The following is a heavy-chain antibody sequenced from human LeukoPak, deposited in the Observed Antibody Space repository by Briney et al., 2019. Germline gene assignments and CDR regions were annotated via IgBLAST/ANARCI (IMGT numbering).Heavy chain of an antibody. CDR3: ARETWKPYDY. Sequence: GGSQRLSCAVSEFTFSVYSMSWVRQAPGKGLEWVAGIREDGNAKYYADSVKGRFTISRDNAKSLLYLQMSSLRAEDTAVYYCARETWKPYDYWGQGTLVTVSS. CDR1: EFTFSVYS. J-gene: IGHJ4*02. D-gene: IGHD1-1*01. CDR2: IREDGNAK. V-gene: IGHV3-7*01.